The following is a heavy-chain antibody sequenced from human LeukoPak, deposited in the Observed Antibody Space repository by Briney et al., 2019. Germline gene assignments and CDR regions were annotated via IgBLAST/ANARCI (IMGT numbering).Heavy chain of an antibody. J-gene: IGHJ4*02. Sequence: ASVKVSCKASGYAFTSYYMHWVRQAPGQGLEWMGVIYPSAGGSTRYTQQFQGRVTMTRDTSTSTVYMELSSLTSEDTAVYYCAREKGFYWGQGTLVTVSS. CDR2: IYPSAGGST. CDR3: AREKGFY. D-gene: IGHD2-15*01. V-gene: IGHV1-46*01. CDR1: GYAFTSYY.